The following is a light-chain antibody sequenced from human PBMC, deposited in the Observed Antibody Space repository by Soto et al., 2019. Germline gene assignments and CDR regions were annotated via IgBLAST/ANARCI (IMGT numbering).Light chain of an antibody. CDR2: GAS. V-gene: IGKV3-20*01. CDR3: QQYGSSQWT. Sequence: EIVLTQSPGTLSLSPGDRATLSCRASQTVSSNYFAWYQQKPGQPPRLLIYGASSRATGIPDRFSGSGSGPDFTVTISRLEPEDLAVYYCQQYGSSQWTFGQGTKVEIK. CDR1: QTVSSNY. J-gene: IGKJ1*01.